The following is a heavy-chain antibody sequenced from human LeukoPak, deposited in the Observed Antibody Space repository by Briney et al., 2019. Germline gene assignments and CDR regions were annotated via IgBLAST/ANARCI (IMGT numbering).Heavy chain of an antibody. V-gene: IGHV1-3*04. Sequence: ASVKVSCKASGYDFTDYSIQWVRQAPGQRLEWMGWVNTGNGHTRYSPKFQGRATIVRDTSASTAYMDLSSLTSEDTALYYCARGQWVGTTQAYYLEYWGQGTLVAVSS. D-gene: IGHD1-26*01. CDR1: GYDFTDYS. CDR3: ARGQWVGTTQAYYLEY. J-gene: IGHJ4*02. CDR2: VNTGNGHT.